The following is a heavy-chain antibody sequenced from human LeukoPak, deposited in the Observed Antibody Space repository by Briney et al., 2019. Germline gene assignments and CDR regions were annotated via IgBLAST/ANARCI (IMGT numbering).Heavy chain of an antibody. CDR3: AKVFGLVINYYYYMDV. D-gene: IGHD3/OR15-3a*01. CDR1: GFTFSSYG. Sequence: GGSLRLSCAASGFTFSSYGMHWVRQAPGKGLEWVAVISYDGSNKYYADSVKGRFTISRDNSKNTLYLQMNSLRAEDTAVYYCAKVFGLVINYYYYMDVWGKGTTVTVSS. J-gene: IGHJ6*03. V-gene: IGHV3-30*18. CDR2: ISYDGSNK.